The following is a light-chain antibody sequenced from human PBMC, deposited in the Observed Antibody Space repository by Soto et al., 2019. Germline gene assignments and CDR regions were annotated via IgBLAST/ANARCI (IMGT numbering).Light chain of an antibody. CDR1: QDIRSW. CDR2: AAT. J-gene: IGKJ4*01. Sequence: DIQMTQSPSYVSASVGDRVSITCRASQDIRSWLAWYQQRPGKAPKLLIYAATILQSGVPSRFSGSGSGTTFTLTINNLQPEDFASYFCQQANSFPLTFGGGPKVDIK. V-gene: IGKV1-12*01. CDR3: QQANSFPLT.